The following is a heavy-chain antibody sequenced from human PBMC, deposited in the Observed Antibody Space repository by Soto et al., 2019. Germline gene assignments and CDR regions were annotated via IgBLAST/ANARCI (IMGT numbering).Heavy chain of an antibody. Sequence: QVQLVQSGAEVKKPGASVKVSCKASGYTFTSYDISWVRQATGQGLEWMGWMNPNNGNTDYAPKFQGRVNMTMNTSIGTAYMELSSLRSEDTAVYYCARSPMNYYALGSYSYFRHWGQGTLVTVSS. J-gene: IGHJ1*01. CDR1: GYTFTSYD. D-gene: IGHD3-10*01. CDR2: MNPNNGNT. CDR3: ARSPMNYYALGSYSYFRH. V-gene: IGHV1-8*01.